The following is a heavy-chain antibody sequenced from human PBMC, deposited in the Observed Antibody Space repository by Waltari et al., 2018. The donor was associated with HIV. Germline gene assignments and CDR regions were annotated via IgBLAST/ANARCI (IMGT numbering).Heavy chain of an antibody. D-gene: IGHD1-20*01. J-gene: IGHJ4*02. V-gene: IGHV3-74*01. CDR2: ISSDGTTT. Sequence: EVQLVESGGGLVQPGGSLRLSCADSGFPFSSSGMHWVRQAPGKGLVWVSRISSDGTTTSYADSVKCRFTISRDNAKNTLYLQMNSLRAEDTAVYYCTRDLARYNWNDIPLDYWGQGALVTVSS. CDR1: GFPFSSSG. CDR3: TRDLARYNWNDIPLDY.